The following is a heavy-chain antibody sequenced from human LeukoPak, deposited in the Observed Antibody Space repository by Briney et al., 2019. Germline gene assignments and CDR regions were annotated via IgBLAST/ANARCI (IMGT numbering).Heavy chain of an antibody. CDR3: ARDRCSGGSCSSRSMDV. J-gene: IGHJ6*02. D-gene: IGHD2-15*01. CDR2: INPSGGST. CDR1: GSTFTSYY. Sequence: GASVKVSCKTSGSTFTSYYMHWVRQAPGQGLEWMGIINPSGGSTNYAQKFQGRVTMTRETSTSTVYMELSSLRSEDTAVYYCARDRCSGGSCSSRSMDVWGQGTTVTVSS. V-gene: IGHV1-46*01.